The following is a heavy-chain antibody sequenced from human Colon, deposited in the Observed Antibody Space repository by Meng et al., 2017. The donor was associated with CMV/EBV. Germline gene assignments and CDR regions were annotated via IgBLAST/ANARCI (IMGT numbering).Heavy chain of an antibody. CDR3: TTDLNLFDY. CDR2: IKSKNDGGRT. D-gene: IGHD1-14*01. J-gene: IGHJ4*02. V-gene: IGHV3-15*01. Sequence: GGSLRLSCAASGLIFSNAWLSWVRQVPGKGLELVGRIKSKNDGGRTDYAAPVEGRFTVSRDDSKNTLYLQMNSLKSEDTAMYYCTTDLNLFDYWGQGTLVTVSS. CDR1: GLIFSNAW.